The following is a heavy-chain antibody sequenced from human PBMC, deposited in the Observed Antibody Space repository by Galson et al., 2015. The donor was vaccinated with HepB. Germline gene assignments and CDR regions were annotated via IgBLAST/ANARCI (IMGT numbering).Heavy chain of an antibody. Sequence: PALVKPTQTLTLTCTFSGFSLSTRGLCVSWIRQPPGKALEWLARIDWDDDRYYSTSLKTRLTLSRDTSKNQVVLTMTNMDPVDTATYYCARSRGYCTSTSCYSGAFDIWGQETMVTVSS. J-gene: IGHJ3*02. CDR1: GFSLSTRGLC. V-gene: IGHV2-70*11. CDR3: ARSRGYCTSTSCYSGAFDI. D-gene: IGHD2-2*01. CDR2: IDWDDDR.